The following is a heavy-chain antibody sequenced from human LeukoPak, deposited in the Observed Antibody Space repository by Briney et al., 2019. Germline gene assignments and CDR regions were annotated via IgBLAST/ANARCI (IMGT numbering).Heavy chain of an antibody. CDR3: ASLYSSSSAGNWFDP. D-gene: IGHD6-6*01. CDR1: GYTVTELS. Sequence: ASVKVSCKVSGYTVTELSMHWVRQSPGKGLEWMGGFHPEDGETIYAQKFQGRVTMTRDMSTSTVYMELSSLRSEDTAVYYCASLYSSSSAGNWFDPWGQGTLVTVSS. CDR2: FHPEDGET. V-gene: IGHV1-24*01. J-gene: IGHJ5*02.